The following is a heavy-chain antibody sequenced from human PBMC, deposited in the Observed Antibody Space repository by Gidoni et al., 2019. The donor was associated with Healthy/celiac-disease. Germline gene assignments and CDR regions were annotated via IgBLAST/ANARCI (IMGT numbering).Heavy chain of an antibody. Sequence: QITLKESGPTLVKPTQTLTLTCNFSGFSLSTSGVGVGWIRQPPGKALEWLALIYWDDDKRYSPSLKSSLTITKDTSKNQVVLTMTNMDPVDTATYYCARRTTLFRGIVVEVFDYWGQGTLVTVSS. V-gene: IGHV2-5*02. J-gene: IGHJ4*02. CDR1: GFSLSTSGVG. CDR2: IYWDDDK. D-gene: IGHD3-22*01. CDR3: ARRTTLFRGIVVEVFDY.